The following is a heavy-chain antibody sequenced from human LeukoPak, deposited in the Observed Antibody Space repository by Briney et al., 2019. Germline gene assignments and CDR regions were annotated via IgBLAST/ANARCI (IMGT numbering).Heavy chain of an antibody. D-gene: IGHD3-16*02. J-gene: IGHJ4*02. CDR3: ARVAPLRLGELSLYY. Sequence: GASVKVSCKASGYTFTSYYMHWVRQAPGQGLEWMRRINPNSGGTNYAQKFQGRVTMTRDTSISTAYMELSRLRSDDTAVYYCARVAPLRLGELSLYYWGQGTLVTVSS. CDR1: GYTFTSYY. V-gene: IGHV1-2*06. CDR2: INPNSGGT.